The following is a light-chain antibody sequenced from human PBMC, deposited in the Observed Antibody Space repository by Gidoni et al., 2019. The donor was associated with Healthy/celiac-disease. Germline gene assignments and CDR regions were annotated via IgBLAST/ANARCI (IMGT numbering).Light chain of an antibody. J-gene: IGKJ1*01. V-gene: IGKV1-5*03. Sequence: DIQMTQSPSTLSASVGDRVTITCRDSQSIITSLALYQQKPGKAPKLLIYKTSSLESGVTSRFSGSGSGTEFTLTISSLQPDDFATYYCQQYNSYRTFGQGTKVEMK. CDR3: QQYNSYRT. CDR2: KTS. CDR1: QSIITS.